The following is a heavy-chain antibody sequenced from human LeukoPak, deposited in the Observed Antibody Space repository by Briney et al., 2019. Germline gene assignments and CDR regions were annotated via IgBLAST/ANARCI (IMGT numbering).Heavy chain of an antibody. V-gene: IGHV3-33*06. J-gene: IGHJ4*02. CDR1: GFTFSSYG. Sequence: SGGSLRLSCAASGFTFSSYGMHWVRQAPGKGLDWVAVIWYDGSYKYYADSVRGRFTISRDSSKNTLYLQMDSLRAEDTAIYYCAKVVQYTASTGTGLDYWGQGTLVTVSS. CDR2: IWYDGSYK. D-gene: IGHD6-13*01. CDR3: AKVVQYTASTGTGLDY.